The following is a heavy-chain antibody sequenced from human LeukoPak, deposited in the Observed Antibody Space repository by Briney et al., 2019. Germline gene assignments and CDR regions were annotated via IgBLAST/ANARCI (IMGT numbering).Heavy chain of an antibody. CDR1: GFTFSDYY. V-gene: IGHV3-11*05. D-gene: IGHD6-19*01. J-gene: IGHJ4*02. Sequence: GGSLRLSCEASGFTFSDYYMSWIRQAPGKGLEWVSYISSSSSYTNYADSVKGRFTVSRDNSKNTLYLQINSLRGEDTAVYYCAKGKYSSGGVPDYWGQGTLVTVSS. CDR3: AKGKYSSGGVPDY. CDR2: ISSSSSYT.